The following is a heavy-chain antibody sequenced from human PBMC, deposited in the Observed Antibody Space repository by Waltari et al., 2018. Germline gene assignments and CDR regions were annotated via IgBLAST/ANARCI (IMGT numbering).Heavy chain of an antibody. V-gene: IGHV3-48*03. CDR1: GFPFSSSE. CDR2: ISSSGSTI. Sequence: EVQLVESGGGLVQPGGSLRLSCAASGFPFSSSEMNWVRQAPGKGLEWVSYISSSGSTIYYADSVKGRFTISRDNAKNSLYLQMNSLRAEDTAVYYCARDGGNFGFDYWGQGTLVTVSS. D-gene: IGHD2-21*02. CDR3: ARDGGNFGFDY. J-gene: IGHJ4*02.